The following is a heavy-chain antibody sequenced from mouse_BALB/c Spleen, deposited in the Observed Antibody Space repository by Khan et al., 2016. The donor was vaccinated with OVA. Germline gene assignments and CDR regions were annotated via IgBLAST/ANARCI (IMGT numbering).Heavy chain of an antibody. CDR1: GFSLTNYS. V-gene: IGHV2-2*02. CDR2: IWSAGST. Sequence: VELVESGPGLVQPSQSLSITCTVSGFSLTNYSVHWVRQSPGKGLEWLGVIWSAGSTDYNAAFISRLTIRKENTRSQVFFKMNSLQPNDTAIYYCARRGYDYGRGALFAYWGQGTLVTVSA. D-gene: IGHD2-4*01. J-gene: IGHJ3*01. CDR3: ARRGYDYGRGALFAY.